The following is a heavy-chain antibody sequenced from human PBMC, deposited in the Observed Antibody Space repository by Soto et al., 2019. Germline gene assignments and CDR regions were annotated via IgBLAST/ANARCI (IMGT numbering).Heavy chain of an antibody. CDR2: IYYSGTT. V-gene: IGHV4-61*01. CDR3: ASIYPKYWISESYYKDAFDI. D-gene: IGHD3-10*01. Sequence: PSETLSLTCTVSGGSVSSDSYYWSWIRQPPRKGLEWIGYIYYSGTTNDNPSLKSRVTISVDTSKNQFSLKLSSVTAAETAVYYCASIYPKYWISESYYKDAFDIWGQGTTVTVSS. CDR1: GGSVSSDSYY. J-gene: IGHJ3*02.